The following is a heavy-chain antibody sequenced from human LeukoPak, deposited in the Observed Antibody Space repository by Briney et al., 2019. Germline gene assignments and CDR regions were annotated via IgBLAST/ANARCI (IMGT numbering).Heavy chain of an antibody. CDR2: ISSSSSYI. CDR3: ARISARGYSYGALNY. Sequence: GGSLRLSCAASGFTFSSYSMNWVRQAPGKGLEWVSSISSSSSYIYYADSVKGRFTISRDNSKNTLYLQMNSLRAEDTAVYYCARISARGYSYGALNYWGQGTLVTVSS. J-gene: IGHJ4*02. V-gene: IGHV3-21*01. D-gene: IGHD5-18*01. CDR1: GFTFSSYS.